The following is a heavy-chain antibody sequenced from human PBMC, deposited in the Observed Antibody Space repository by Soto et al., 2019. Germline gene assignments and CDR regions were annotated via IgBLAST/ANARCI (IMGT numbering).Heavy chain of an antibody. CDR1: GFTFSSYG. J-gene: IGHJ4*02. CDR2: IWYDGSNK. V-gene: IGHV3-33*01. D-gene: IGHD3-3*01. Sequence: QVQLVESGGGVVQPGRSLRLSCAASGFTFSSYGMHWVRQAPGKGLEWVAVIWYDGSNKYYADSVKGRFTISRDNSKNTLYLQMNSLRAEDTAVYYCARDTSGIFGVVIPFDYWGQGTLVTVSS. CDR3: ARDTSGIFGVVIPFDY.